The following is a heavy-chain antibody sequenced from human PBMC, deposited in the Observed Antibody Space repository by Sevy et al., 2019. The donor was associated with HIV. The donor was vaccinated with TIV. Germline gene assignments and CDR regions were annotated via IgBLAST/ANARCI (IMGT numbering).Heavy chain of an antibody. CDR2: TYYRSKWYN. Sequence: KQSQTLSLTCAISGDSVSSNSAAWNWIRQSPSRGLEWLGRTYYRSKWYNDYAVSVKSRITINPDTSKNQFSLQLNSVTPEDTAVYYCARDIRPVEQWLVERGGMDVWGQGTTVTVSS. J-gene: IGHJ6*02. CDR3: ARDIRPVEQWLVERGGMDV. CDR1: GDSVSSNSAA. D-gene: IGHD6-19*01. V-gene: IGHV6-1*01.